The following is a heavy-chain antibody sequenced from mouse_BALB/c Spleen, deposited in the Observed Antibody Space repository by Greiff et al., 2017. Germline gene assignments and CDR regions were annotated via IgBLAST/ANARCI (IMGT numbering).Heavy chain of an antibody. J-gene: IGHJ3*01. CDR3: ARGIYYDYPRSWFAY. CDR2: IWGDGST. V-gene: IGHV2-6-7*01. CDR1: GFSLTGYG. D-gene: IGHD2-4*01. Sequence: VMLVESGPGLVAPSQSLSITCTVSGFSLTGYGVNWVRQPPGKGLEWLGMIWGDGSTDYNSALKSRLSISKDNSKSQVFLKMNSLQTDDTARYYCARGIYYDYPRSWFAYWGQGTLVTVSA.